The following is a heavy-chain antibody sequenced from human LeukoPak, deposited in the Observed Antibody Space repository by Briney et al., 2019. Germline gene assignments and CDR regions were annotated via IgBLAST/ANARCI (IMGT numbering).Heavy chain of an antibody. CDR3: ARVGITMVRGGPFDP. CDR2: IYYSGST. Sequence: SETLSLTCTVSGGSISSGGYYWSWIRQHPGKGLEWIGYIYYSGSTYYNPSLKSRVTISVDTSKNQFSLKLSSVTAADTAVYYCARVGITMVRGGPFDPWGQGTLVTVSS. V-gene: IGHV4-31*03. D-gene: IGHD3-10*01. J-gene: IGHJ5*02. CDR1: GGSISSGGYY.